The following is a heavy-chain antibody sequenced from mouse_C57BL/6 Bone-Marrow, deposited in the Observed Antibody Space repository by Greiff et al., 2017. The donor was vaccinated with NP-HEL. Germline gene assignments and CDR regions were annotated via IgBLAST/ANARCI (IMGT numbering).Heavy chain of an antibody. J-gene: IGHJ3*01. CDR2: IDPSDSET. Sequence: QVQLQQPGAELVRPGSSVKLSCKASGYTFTSYWMHWVKQRPIQGLEWIGNIDPSDSETHYNQKFKDKATLTVDKSSSTAYMQLSSLTSEDSAVYYCARGKLGKGFAYWGQGTLVTVSA. D-gene: IGHD4-1*01. CDR3: ARGKLGKGFAY. CDR1: GYTFTSYW. V-gene: IGHV1-52*01.